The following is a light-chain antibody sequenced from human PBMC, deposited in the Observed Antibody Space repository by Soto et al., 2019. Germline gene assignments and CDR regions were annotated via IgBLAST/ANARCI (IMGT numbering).Light chain of an antibody. CDR3: QQYGGSPSFT. J-gene: IGKJ3*01. CDR2: GTS. Sequence: EIELTQSPGTLSLSPGERATLSCRASHGVSNTYLAWYQQKPGQAPRLLIYGTSNRATAIPDRFSGSGSGTDFTLTISRLEPEDFAVYYCQQYGGSPSFTFGPGTRVDIK. CDR1: HGVSNTY. V-gene: IGKV3-20*01.